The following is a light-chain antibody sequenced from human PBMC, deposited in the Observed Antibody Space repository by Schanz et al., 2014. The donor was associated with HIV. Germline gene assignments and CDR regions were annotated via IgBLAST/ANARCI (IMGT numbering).Light chain of an antibody. V-gene: IGKV3-20*01. CDR2: GAS. J-gene: IGKJ1*01. CDR1: QSINSNF. Sequence: EIVLTQSPGTLSVSPGERATLSCSASQSINSNFLGWYQQKLGQAPRLVIFGASNRATGIPDRFSGSDSGTDFTLTISRLEPEDFAVYYCQQYGSSPATFGQGTKVEIK. CDR3: QQYGSSPAT.